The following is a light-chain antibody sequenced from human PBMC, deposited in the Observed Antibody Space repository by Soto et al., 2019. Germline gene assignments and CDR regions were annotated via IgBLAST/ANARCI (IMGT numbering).Light chain of an antibody. V-gene: IGKV3-20*01. CDR2: GAS. CDR1: QSVSSSY. Sequence: EIVLTQSPGTLSSSPGERAILSCRASQSVSSSYLAWYQQKPGQAPRHLIYGASSRATGIPDRFSGSGSGTDFTLTISRLEPEDFAVYYCQQYGSSAMYTFGQGTKLEIK. J-gene: IGKJ2*01. CDR3: QQYGSSAMYT.